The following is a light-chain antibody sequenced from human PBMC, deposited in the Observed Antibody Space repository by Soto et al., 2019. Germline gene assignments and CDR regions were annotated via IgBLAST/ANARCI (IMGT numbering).Light chain of an antibody. CDR1: QSVSGN. CDR3: QQYNNWPRT. Sequence: IMMTQSPGTLSLSPGERATLSCRASQSVSGNLAWYQQKPGQAPRLLIYGASTRATDVPARFSGSGSGTEFTLTITSLQSEDFAVYYCQQYNNWPRTFGQGTKVDIK. CDR2: GAS. V-gene: IGKV3D-15*01. J-gene: IGKJ1*01.